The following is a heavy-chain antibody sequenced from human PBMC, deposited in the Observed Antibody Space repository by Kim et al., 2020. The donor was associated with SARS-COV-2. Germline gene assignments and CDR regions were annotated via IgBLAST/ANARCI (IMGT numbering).Heavy chain of an antibody. CDR3: AGVEDGWVYYYYYMDV. J-gene: IGHJ6*03. Sequence: GGSLRLSCAASGFTFSDYDMSWIRQAPGKGLEWVSYISSSGSTIYYADSVKGRFTISRDNAKNSLYLQMNSLRAEDTAVYYCAGVEDGWVYYYYYMDVWGKGTTVTVSS. CDR2: ISSSGSTI. D-gene: IGHD2-15*01. CDR1: GFTFSDYD. V-gene: IGHV3-11*01.